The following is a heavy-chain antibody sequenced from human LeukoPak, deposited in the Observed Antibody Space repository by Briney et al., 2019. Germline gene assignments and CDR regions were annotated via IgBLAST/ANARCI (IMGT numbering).Heavy chain of an antibody. CDR2: ISGSGGST. CDR1: GFTFSSYA. CDR3: AKGGRGTAAVPGY. Sequence: GGSLRLSCAASGFTFSSYAMSWVRQAPGKGLEWVSAISGSGGSTYYADSVKGRFTISTDNSKNTLYLQMNSLRAEDTAVHYCAKGGRGTAAVPGYWGQGTLVTVSS. V-gene: IGHV3-23*01. D-gene: IGHD6-13*01. J-gene: IGHJ4*02.